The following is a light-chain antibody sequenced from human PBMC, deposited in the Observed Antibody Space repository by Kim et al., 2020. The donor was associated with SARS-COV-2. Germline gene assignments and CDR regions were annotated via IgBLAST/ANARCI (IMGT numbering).Light chain of an antibody. CDR2: DVS. Sequence: QSVTISCTGTSSDVGVYNYVSWYQQHPGKAPNLMIYDVSKRPSGVPDRFSGSKSGNTASLTISGLQAEDEGYYYCCSYAGSYTLVFGGGTQLTVL. CDR1: SSDVGVYNY. J-gene: IGLJ2*01. V-gene: IGLV2-11*02. CDR3: CSYAGSYTLV.